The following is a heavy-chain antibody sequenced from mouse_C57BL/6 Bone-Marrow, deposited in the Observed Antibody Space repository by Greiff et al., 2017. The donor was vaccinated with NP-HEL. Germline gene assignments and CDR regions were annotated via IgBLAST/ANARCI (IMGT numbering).Heavy chain of an antibody. Sequence: EVQGVESGGDLVKPGGSLKLSCAASGFTFSSYGMSWVRQTPDKRLEWVATISSGGSYTYYPDSVKGRFTISRDNAKNTLYLQMISLKSEDTAMYYCASPYDYDVAWFAYWGQGTLVTVSA. CDR1: GFTFSSYG. CDR2: ISSGGSYT. D-gene: IGHD2-4*01. J-gene: IGHJ3*01. V-gene: IGHV5-6*01. CDR3: ASPYDYDVAWFAY.